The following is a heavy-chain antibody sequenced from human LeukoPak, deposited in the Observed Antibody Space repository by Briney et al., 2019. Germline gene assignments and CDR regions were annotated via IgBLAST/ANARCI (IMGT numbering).Heavy chain of an antibody. CDR3: ARDYYDSPQYFQH. D-gene: IGHD3-22*01. V-gene: IGHV3-48*01. Sequence: QAGGSLRLSCAASGFTFSSYSMNWVRQAPGKGLEWVSYISSSSSTIYYADSVKGRFTISRDNAKNSLYLQMNSLRAEDTAVYYCARDYYDSPQYFQHWGQGTLVTVSS. CDR2: ISSSSSTI. CDR1: GFTFSSYS. J-gene: IGHJ1*01.